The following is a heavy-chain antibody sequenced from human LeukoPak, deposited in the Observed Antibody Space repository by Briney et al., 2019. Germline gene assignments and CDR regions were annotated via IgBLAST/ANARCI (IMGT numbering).Heavy chain of an antibody. CDR3: ARETSGGYFDY. Sequence: SETLSLTCTVSGGSISSYYWSWIRQPPGKGLEWIGYIYYSGSANYHPSLKSRVTISVDTSKNRFSLRLSSVTAADTAVYYCARETSGGYFDYWGQGTLVTVSS. J-gene: IGHJ4*02. V-gene: IGHV4-59*01. D-gene: IGHD1-26*01. CDR2: IYYSGSA. CDR1: GGSISSYY.